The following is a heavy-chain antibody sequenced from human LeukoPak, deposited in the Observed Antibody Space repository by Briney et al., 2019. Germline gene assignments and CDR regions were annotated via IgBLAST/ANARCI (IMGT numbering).Heavy chain of an antibody. J-gene: IGHJ4*02. D-gene: IGHD3-9*01. CDR3: ARVPTYYDILTGKSPLYYFDY. CDR1: GFTFSSYS. Sequence: GSLRLSCAASGFTFSSYSMNWVRQAPGKGLEWVSSISSSSSYIYYAGSVKGRFTISRGNAKNSLYLQMNSLRAEDTAVYYCARVPTYYDILTGKSPLYYFDYWGQGTLVTVSS. CDR2: ISSSSSYI. V-gene: IGHV3-21*01.